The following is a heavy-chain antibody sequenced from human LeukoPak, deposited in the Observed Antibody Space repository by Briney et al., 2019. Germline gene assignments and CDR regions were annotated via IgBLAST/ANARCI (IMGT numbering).Heavy chain of an antibody. V-gene: IGHV3-73*01. CDR2: IRSKANSYAT. D-gene: IGHD4-17*01. J-gene: IGHJ4*02. Sequence: GGSLGLSCAASGFTFSGSAMHWVRQASGKGLEWVGRIRSKANSYATAYAASVKGRFTISRDDSKNTAYLQMNSLKTEDTAVYYCTSPNIARNGDYPDYWGQGTLVTVSS. CDR1: GFTFSGSA. CDR3: TSPNIARNGDYPDY.